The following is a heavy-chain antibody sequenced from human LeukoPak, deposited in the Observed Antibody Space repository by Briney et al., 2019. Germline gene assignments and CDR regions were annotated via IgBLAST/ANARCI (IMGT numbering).Heavy chain of an antibody. J-gene: IGHJ4*02. CDR1: GFTFSSYS. CDR3: ARGRGTVTTGY. D-gene: IGHD4-17*01. V-gene: IGHV3-21*01. Sequence: GGSLRLSCAASGFTFSSYSMNWVRQAPGEGLEWVSSISSSSSYIYYADSVKGRFTISRDNAKNSLYLQMNSLRAEDTAVYYCARGRGTVTTGYWGQGTLVTVSS. CDR2: ISSSSSYI.